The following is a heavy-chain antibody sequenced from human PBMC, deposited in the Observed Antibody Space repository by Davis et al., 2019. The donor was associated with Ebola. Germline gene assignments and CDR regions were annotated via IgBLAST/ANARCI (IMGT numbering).Heavy chain of an antibody. J-gene: IGHJ4*02. V-gene: IGHV1-69*06. CDR1: GGTFSSYA. CDR2: IIPIFGTA. CDR3: AQLPPLLHLGELPPGG. D-gene: IGHD3-16*01. Sequence: SVKVSCKASGGTFSSYAISWVRQAPGQGLEWMGGIIPIFGTANYAQKFQGRVTITADKSTSTAYMELSSLRSEDTAVYYCAQLPPLLHLGELPPGGWGQGTLVTVSS.